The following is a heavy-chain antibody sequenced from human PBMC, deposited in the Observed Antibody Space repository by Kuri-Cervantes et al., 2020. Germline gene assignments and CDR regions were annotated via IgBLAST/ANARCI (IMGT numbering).Heavy chain of an antibody. CDR1: GYTFTSYA. D-gene: IGHD2-15*01. CDR3: ARDLEPNCSGGSCYFGLGY. V-gene: IGHV1-3*01. Sequence: ASVKVSCKASGYTFTSYAMHWVRQAPGQRLEWMGWINAGNGNTNYAQKFQERVTITRDTSASTAYMELSSLRSEDTAVYYCARDLEPNCSGGSCYFGLGYWGQGTLVTVSS. J-gene: IGHJ4*02. CDR2: INAGNGNT.